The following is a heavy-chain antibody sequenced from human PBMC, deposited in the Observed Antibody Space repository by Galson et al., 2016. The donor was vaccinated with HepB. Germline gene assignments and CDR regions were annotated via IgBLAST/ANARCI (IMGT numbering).Heavy chain of an antibody. CDR1: GFTVSSNY. CDR2: IYSGGST. D-gene: IGHD2-15*01. J-gene: IGHJ5*02. CDR3: AREKGYCSGGSCENWFDP. Sequence: SLRLSCAASGFTVSSNYMSRVRQAPGKGLEWVSVIYSGGSTYYADSVKGRFTISRDNSKNTLYLQMNSLRAEATAVYYCAREKGYCSGGSCENWFDPWGQGTLVTVSS. V-gene: IGHV3-53*01.